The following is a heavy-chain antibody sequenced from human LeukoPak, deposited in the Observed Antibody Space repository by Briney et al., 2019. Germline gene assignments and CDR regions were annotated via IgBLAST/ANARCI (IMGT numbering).Heavy chain of an antibody. J-gene: IGHJ4*02. V-gene: IGHV3-9*01. Sequence: GGSLRLSCAASGFTFDDYAMHWVRQAPGKGLEWVSGISWNSGSIGYADSVKGRFTISRDNAKNSLYLQMNGLRAEDTAVYYCAKDRWAPEDGGDYWGQGTLVTVSS. CDR2: ISWNSGSI. CDR3: AKDRWAPEDGGDY. CDR1: GFTFDDYA. D-gene: IGHD4-23*01.